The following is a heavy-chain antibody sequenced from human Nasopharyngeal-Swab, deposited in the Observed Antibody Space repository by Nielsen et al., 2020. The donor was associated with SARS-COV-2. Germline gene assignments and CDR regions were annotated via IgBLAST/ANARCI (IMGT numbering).Heavy chain of an antibody. CDR2: ISYDGSNK. CDR1: GFTFSSYG. V-gene: IGHV3-30*03. CDR3: ARDGNTYYDFWSGYYNYYYYGMDV. J-gene: IGHJ6*02. D-gene: IGHD3-3*01. Sequence: GESLKISCAASGFTFSSYGMHWVRQAPGKGLEWVAVISYDGSNKYYADSMKGRFTISRDNSKNTLYLQVNSLRAEDTAVYYCARDGNTYYDFWSGYYNYYYYGMDVWGQGTTVTVSS.